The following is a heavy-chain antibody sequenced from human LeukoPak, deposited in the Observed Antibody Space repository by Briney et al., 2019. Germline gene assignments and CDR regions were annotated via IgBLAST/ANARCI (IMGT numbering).Heavy chain of an antibody. CDR2: ITSSGNTI. V-gene: IGHV3-48*03. Sequence: PGGSLRLSCAASGFTFSNYEMNWVRQAPGKGLEWVSYITSSGNTIYYANSVKGRFTISRDNAKNSLYLQMNSLRAEDTAVYYCARGSPGYWGLGTLVTVSS. CDR1: GFTFSNYE. J-gene: IGHJ4*02. CDR3: ARGSPGY.